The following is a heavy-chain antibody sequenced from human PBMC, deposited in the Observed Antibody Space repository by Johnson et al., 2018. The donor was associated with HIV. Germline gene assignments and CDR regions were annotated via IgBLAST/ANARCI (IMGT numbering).Heavy chain of an antibody. Sequence: VQLVESGGGLVQPGGSLRLSCAASGFIFSSYDMHWVRQATGKGLEWVSTIGTAGDTYYPGSVKGRFTISRENAKNSLYLQMNSLKAGDTAVYYCARGRDYYGSMDAFDIWGQGTLVTVSS. V-gene: IGHV3-13*01. D-gene: IGHD3-10*01. CDR2: IGTAGDT. CDR1: GFIFSSYD. J-gene: IGHJ3*02. CDR3: ARGRDYYGSMDAFDI.